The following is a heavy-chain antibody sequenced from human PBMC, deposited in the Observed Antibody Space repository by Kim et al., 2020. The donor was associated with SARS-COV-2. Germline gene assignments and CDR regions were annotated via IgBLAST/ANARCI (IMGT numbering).Heavy chain of an antibody. D-gene: IGHD3-22*01. Sequence: YADSVKGRFTISRDNAKNSLYLQMNSLRAEDTALYYCAKDHYDSSGYPDYWGQGTLVTVSS. CDR3: AKDHYDSSGYPDY. V-gene: IGHV3-9*01. J-gene: IGHJ4*02.